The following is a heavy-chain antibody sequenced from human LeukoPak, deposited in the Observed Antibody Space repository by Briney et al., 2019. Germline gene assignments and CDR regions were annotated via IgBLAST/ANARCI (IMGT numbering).Heavy chain of an antibody. CDR2: IYYSGST. D-gene: IGHD5-24*01. J-gene: IGHJ4*02. Sequence: KPSETLSLTCTVSGGSISSYYWSWIWQPPGRGLEWIGYIYYSGSTNYNPSLKSRVTISVDTSKNQFSLKLSSVTAADTAVYFCARRADGYNYFFDYWGQGTLVTVSS. CDR1: GGSISSYY. V-gene: IGHV4-59*01. CDR3: ARRADGYNYFFDY.